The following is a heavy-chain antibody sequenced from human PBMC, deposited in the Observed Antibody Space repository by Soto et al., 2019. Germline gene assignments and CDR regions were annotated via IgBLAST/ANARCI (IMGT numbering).Heavy chain of an antibody. D-gene: IGHD2-8*01. CDR3: TTPTGYASGWRADFDY. J-gene: IGHJ4*02. CDR2: IRSKIDGGTT. V-gene: IGHV3-15*07. CDR1: DFTLSNVR. Sequence: EVQLVESGGGLVKPGGSLRLSCAASDFTLSNVRVSSVRQAPGKGLEWVGVIRSKIDGGTTEYAAPVKGRFIISRDDSNNSVYLQMNSLRNEDTAVYFCTTPTGYASGWRADFDYWCQGTLVTVSS.